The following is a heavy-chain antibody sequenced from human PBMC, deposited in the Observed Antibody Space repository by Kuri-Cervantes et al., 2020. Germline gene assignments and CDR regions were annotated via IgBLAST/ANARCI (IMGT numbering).Heavy chain of an antibody. D-gene: IGHD4-11*01. CDR3: ARERVVAVTRNSLPYFDY. V-gene: IGHV1-69*13. CDR1: GYTFTSYG. Sequence: SVKVSCKASGYTFTSYGISWVRQAPGQGLEWMGGIIPIFGTANYAQKFQGRVTITADESTSTAYMELSSLRSEDTAVYYCARERVVAVTRNSLPYFDYWGQGTLVTVSS. CDR2: IIPIFGTA. J-gene: IGHJ4*02.